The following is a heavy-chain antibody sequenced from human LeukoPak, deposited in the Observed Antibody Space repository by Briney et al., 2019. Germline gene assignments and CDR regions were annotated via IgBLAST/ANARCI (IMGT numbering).Heavy chain of an antibody. CDR1: GFTFSNYW. D-gene: IGHD2-8*01. Sequence: GGSLRLSCVASGFTFSNYWMQWVRQVPGKGLVWVSRLNGDGTNVIYADSVKGRFTISRDNAENTLYLQMNSLRAEDTALYYCARSQSGVFDVWGQGTMVTVSS. V-gene: IGHV3-74*01. J-gene: IGHJ3*01. CDR3: ARSQSGVFDV. CDR2: LNGDGTNV.